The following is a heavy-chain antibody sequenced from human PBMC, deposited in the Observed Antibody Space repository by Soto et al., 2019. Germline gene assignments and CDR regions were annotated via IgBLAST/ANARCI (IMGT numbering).Heavy chain of an antibody. D-gene: IGHD1-26*01. CDR1: GFVFSPAW. CDR3: VRDHYYAFDI. J-gene: IGHJ3*02. Sequence: EVQLVESGGGLVKPGGSLRLSCAASGFVFSPAWMTWVRQAPGKGLEWVSWFGITGKTGDYADSVKGRFTISRDNARNSVYLQMNSLRDEDTAVYYCVRDHYYAFDIWGQGTMVTVS. CDR2: FGITGKTG. V-gene: IGHV3-48*02.